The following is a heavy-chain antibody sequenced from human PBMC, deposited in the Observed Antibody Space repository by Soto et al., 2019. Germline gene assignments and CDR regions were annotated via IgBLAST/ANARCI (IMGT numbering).Heavy chain of an antibody. CDR3: ARDLPGYDPKRYYYYGMDV. J-gene: IGHJ6*02. Sequence: SVKVSCKASGGTFSSYAISWVRQAPGQGLEWMGGIIPIFGTANYAQKFQGRVTITADESTSTAYMELSSLRSEDTAVYYCARDLPGYDPKRYYYYGMDVWGQGTTVTVSS. V-gene: IGHV1-69*13. CDR1: GGTFSSYA. D-gene: IGHD5-12*01. CDR2: IIPIFGTA.